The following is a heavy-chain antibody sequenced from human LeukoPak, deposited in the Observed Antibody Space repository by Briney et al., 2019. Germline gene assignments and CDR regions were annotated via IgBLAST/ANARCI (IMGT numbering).Heavy chain of an antibody. J-gene: IGHJ4*02. V-gene: IGHV2-5*02. Sequence: SGPTLVNPTQTLTLTCTFSGFSLSTSGVGVGWIRQPPGKALEWLALIYWDDDKRYSPSLQSRLTITKDTSKNQVVLTMTNMDPVDTATYCCAHRQPKYYDFWSGYYIRFDYWGQGTLVTVSS. CDR2: IYWDDDK. CDR3: AHRQPKYYDFWSGYYIRFDY. D-gene: IGHD3-3*01. CDR1: GFSLSTSGVG.